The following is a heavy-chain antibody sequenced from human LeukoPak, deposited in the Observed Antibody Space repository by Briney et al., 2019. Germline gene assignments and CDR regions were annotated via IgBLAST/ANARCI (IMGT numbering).Heavy chain of an antibody. CDR1: GGSISTSSSY. CDR3: ARGLGYGSGSYYLGFDM. CDR2: IYYSGST. D-gene: IGHD3-10*01. Sequence: PSETLSLTCTVFGGSISTSSSYWGWIRQPPGKGLEWIGSIYYSGSTYYNPSLKSRVTISVDTSRNQFSLKLSSVSAADTAVYYCARGLGYGSGSYYLGFDMWGRGTMVTVSS. J-gene: IGHJ3*02. V-gene: IGHV4-39*01.